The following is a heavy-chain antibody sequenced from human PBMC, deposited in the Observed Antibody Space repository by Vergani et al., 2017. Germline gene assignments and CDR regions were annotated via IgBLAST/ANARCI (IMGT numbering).Heavy chain of an antibody. Sequence: QVQLVQSGAEVKKPGSSVKVSCKASGGTFSSYTISWVRQAPGQGLEWMGRIIPILGIANYAQKFQGRVTITADKSTSTAYMELSSLRSEDTAVYYCARDLRRMGTIAGVGYGGEGTVVSVSS. J-gene: IGHJ4*02. D-gene: IGHD5-24*01. V-gene: IGHV1-69*08. CDR2: IIPILGIA. CDR1: GGTFSSYT. CDR3: ARDLRRMGTIAGVGY.